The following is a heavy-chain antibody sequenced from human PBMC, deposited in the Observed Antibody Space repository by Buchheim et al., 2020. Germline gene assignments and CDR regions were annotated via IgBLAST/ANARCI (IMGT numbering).Heavy chain of an antibody. Sequence: QVQLVESGGGVVQPGRSLRLSCAASGFTFSSYGMHWVRQAPGKGLEWVAVISYDGSNKYYADSVKGRFTISRDNSKNTLYLQMNSLRAEDTAVYYCAKDPGYYYGMDVWGQGTT. CDR2: ISYDGSNK. V-gene: IGHV3-30*18. J-gene: IGHJ6*02. CDR3: AKDPGYYYGMDV. CDR1: GFTFSSYG.